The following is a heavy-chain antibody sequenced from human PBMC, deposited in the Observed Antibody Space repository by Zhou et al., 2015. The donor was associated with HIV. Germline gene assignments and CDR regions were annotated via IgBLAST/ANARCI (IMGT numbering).Heavy chain of an antibody. CDR3: ARALVSDHIVATIGHYYYYMDV. J-gene: IGHJ6*03. Sequence: QVQLVQSGAEVKKPGSSVKVSCKASGGTFSSYAISWVRQAPGQGLEWMGGIIPIFGTANYAQKFQGRVTITADESTSTAYMELSSLRSEDTAVYYCARALVSDHIVATIGHYYYYMDVWGKGTTVTVSS. V-gene: IGHV1-69*01. CDR1: GGTFSSYA. CDR2: IIPIFGTA. D-gene: IGHD5-12*01.